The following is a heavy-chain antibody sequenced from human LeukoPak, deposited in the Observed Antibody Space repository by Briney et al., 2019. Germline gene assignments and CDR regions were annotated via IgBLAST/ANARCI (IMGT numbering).Heavy chain of an antibody. CDR3: ARRRRRAVAGLGGYFDY. J-gene: IGHJ4*02. D-gene: IGHD6-19*01. V-gene: IGHV4-39*01. CDR1: GGSISCSSDY. Sequence: TSETLSLTCTVSGGSISCSSDYCRWIRQPPGKGLEWIGSIYYSGSTYYNPSLKSRVTISVDTSKNQFSLKRSSVTAADTAVYYCARRRRRAVAGLGGYFDYWGQGTLVTVSS. CDR2: IYYSGST.